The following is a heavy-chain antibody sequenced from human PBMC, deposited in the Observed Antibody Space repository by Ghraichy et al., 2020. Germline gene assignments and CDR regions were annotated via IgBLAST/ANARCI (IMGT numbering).Heavy chain of an antibody. D-gene: IGHD3-3*01. Sequence: GGSLRLSCAASGFTFSSYSMNWVRQAPGKGLEWVSYISSSSSTIYYADSVKGRFTISRDNAKNSLYLQMNSLRDEDTAVYYCARGVSDYDFWSGYPHFDYWGQGTLVTVSS. J-gene: IGHJ4*02. V-gene: IGHV3-48*02. CDR3: ARGVSDYDFWSGYPHFDY. CDR1: GFTFSSYS. CDR2: ISSSSSTI.